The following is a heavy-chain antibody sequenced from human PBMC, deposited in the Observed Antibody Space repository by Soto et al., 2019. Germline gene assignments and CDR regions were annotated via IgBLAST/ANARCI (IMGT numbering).Heavy chain of an antibody. V-gene: IGHV3-23*01. CDR1: GFTFSSYA. CDR3: AKLYSYYYYGMDV. CDR2: ISGSGGST. D-gene: IGHD3-16*01. Sequence: GGSLRLSCAASGFTFSSYAMSWVRQAPGKGLEWVSAISGSGGSTYYADSVKGRFTISRENSKNTLYLQMNSLRAEDTAVYYCAKLYSYYYYGMDVWGQGTTVTVSS. J-gene: IGHJ6*02.